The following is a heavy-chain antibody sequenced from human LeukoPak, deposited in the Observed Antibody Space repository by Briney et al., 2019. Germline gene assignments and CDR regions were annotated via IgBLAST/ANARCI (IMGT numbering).Heavy chain of an antibody. CDR1: GYTFTSYD. J-gene: IGHJ5*02. CDR2: MNPNSGNT. D-gene: IGHD3-22*01. CDR3: ASAPATYYYDSSGYYRKVDWFDP. V-gene: IGHV1-8*01. Sequence: ASVKVSCKASGYTFTSYDINWVRQATGQGLEWMGWMNPNSGNTGYAQKFQGRITMTRNTSISTAYMELSSLRSEDTAVYYCASAPATYYYDSSGYYRKVDWFDPWGQGTLVTVSS.